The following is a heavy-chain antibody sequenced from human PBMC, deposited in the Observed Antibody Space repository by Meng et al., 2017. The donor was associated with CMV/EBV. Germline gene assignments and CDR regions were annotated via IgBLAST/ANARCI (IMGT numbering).Heavy chain of an antibody. Sequence: QVPRRGGLKPSDTLSLTGTVACGSISSSSYYWGWIRQPPGKGLEWIGSIYYSGSTYYNPSLKSRVTISLDTSKNQFSLKLSSVTAADTAVYYCARAIVLMAYAENWFDPWGQGTLVTVSS. J-gene: IGHJ5*02. CDR2: IYYSGST. D-gene: IGHD2-8*01. CDR1: CGSISSSSYY. V-gene: IGHV4-39*07. CDR3: ARAIVLMAYAENWFDP.